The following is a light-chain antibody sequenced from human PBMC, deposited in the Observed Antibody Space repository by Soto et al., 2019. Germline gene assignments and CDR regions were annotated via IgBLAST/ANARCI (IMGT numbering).Light chain of an antibody. J-gene: IGKJ5*01. CDR2: GAS. V-gene: IGKV3-15*01. CDR1: QSVSSN. Sequence: EIVMTQSPATLSVSPGERATLSCRASQSVSSNLAWYQQKPGQAPRLLIYGASTRATGIPARFSGSGSGTGFTLTISSLQSEDFAVYYCQHYNNWPPITFGQGTRLEIK. CDR3: QHYNNWPPIT.